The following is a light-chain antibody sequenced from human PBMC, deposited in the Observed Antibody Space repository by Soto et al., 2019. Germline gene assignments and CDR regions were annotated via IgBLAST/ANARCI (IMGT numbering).Light chain of an antibody. CDR1: SGSIASNY. V-gene: IGLV6-57*02. Sequence: NFMLTQPHSVSESPGKTVTISCTGSSGSIASNYVQWYQQRPGSAPTTVIYDDNQRPSGVPARFSGSIDSSSNSASLTISGLKTEDEADYYCQSYDSSNHVVFGGGTKLTVL. CDR2: DDN. J-gene: IGLJ2*01. CDR3: QSYDSSNHVV.